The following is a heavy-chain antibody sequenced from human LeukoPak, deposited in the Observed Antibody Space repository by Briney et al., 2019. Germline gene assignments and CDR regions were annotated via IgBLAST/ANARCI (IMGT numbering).Heavy chain of an antibody. CDR1: GDSIISDTYY. CDR3: AGTRRYCSGGSCYNWFDP. CDR2: IYASGST. D-gene: IGHD2-15*01. Sequence: PSETLSLTCTVSGDSIISDTYYWTWIRQPAGKQLEWIGRIYASGSTTYNASLKSRFDISIDTSKNQFSLRLSSLTAADTAVYYCAGTRRYCSGGSCYNWFDPWGQGTLVTVSS. J-gene: IGHJ5*02. V-gene: IGHV4-61*02.